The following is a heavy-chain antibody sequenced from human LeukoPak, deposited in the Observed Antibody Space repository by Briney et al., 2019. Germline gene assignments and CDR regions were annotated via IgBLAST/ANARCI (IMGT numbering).Heavy chain of an antibody. Sequence: GESLKISCKASGYSFTSYWIGWVRQMPGKGLEWMGIIDPSDSETRYTPSFQGQVTISVDKSLTTAYLQWNSLKASDTAMYYCARQTAMGRSGDYWGQETLVTVSS. CDR1: GYSFTSYW. D-gene: IGHD5-18*01. CDR2: IDPSDSET. CDR3: ARQTAMGRSGDY. V-gene: IGHV5-51*01. J-gene: IGHJ4*02.